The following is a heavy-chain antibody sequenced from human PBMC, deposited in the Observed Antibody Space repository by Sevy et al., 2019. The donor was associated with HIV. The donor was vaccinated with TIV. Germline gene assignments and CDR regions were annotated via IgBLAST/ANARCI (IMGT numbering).Heavy chain of an antibody. V-gene: IGHV4-59*01. Sequence: SETLSLTCTVSGDSISNDYWSWIRQPPGKGLEWIGYIYYSGSTNYNPSLKNRVTISLDTSKNQFSVNLSSVTAADTDVYYCARGTFSYGYWREFDYWGQGTLVTVSS. D-gene: IGHD5-18*01. CDR2: IYYSGST. CDR1: GDSISNDY. CDR3: ARGTFSYGYWREFDY. J-gene: IGHJ4*02.